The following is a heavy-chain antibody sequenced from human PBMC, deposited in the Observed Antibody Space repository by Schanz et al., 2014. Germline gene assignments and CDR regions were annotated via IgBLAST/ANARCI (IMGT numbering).Heavy chain of an antibody. CDR2: IGYLGDT. V-gene: IGHV3-13*01. Sequence: EVQLVASGGGLAQPGGSLRLSCAASGFTLSNSDMHWVRQGTGKGLEWVSTIGYLGDTYYPDSVKGRFTVSRDSGQNSLYLQMNSLSADDTAVFYCAKGMGYCSGGTCYDYYYYGLDVWGQGTTVTVSS. CDR1: GFTLSNSD. J-gene: IGHJ6*02. D-gene: IGHD2-15*01. CDR3: AKGMGYCSGGTCYDYYYYGLDV.